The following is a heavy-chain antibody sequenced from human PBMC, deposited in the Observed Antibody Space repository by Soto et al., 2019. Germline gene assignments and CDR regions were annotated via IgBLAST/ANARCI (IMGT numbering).Heavy chain of an antibody. J-gene: IGHJ6*02. V-gene: IGHV4-4*02. CDR1: GGSISSSNW. Sequence: SETLSLTCAVSGGSISSSNWWSWVRQPPGKGLEWIGEIYHSGSTNYNPSLKSRVTISVDTSKNQFSLKLSSVTAADTAVYYCARHWGGSWYYYGMDVWGQGTTVTVSS. D-gene: IGHD2-15*01. CDR2: IYHSGST. CDR3: ARHWGGSWYYYGMDV.